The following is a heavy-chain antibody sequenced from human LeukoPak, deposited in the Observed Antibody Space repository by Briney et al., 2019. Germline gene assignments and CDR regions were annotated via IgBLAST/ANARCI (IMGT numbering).Heavy chain of an antibody. D-gene: IGHD5-18*01. Sequence: GGSLRLSCAASGFTFSSYAMTWVRQAPGKGLGWGSSFSFNGESTYYADSAKGRFTISRDNSKNTLYLQMNSLRAEDTAVYYCAKGGYSNGRYYYYYMDVWGEGTTVTVSS. V-gene: IGHV3-23*01. CDR3: AKGGYSNGRYYYYYMDV. J-gene: IGHJ6*03. CDR1: GFTFSSYA. CDR2: FSFNGEST.